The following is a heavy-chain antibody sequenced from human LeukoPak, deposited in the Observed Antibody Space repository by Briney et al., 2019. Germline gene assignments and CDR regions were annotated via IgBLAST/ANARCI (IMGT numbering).Heavy chain of an antibody. CDR1: GFIFRHYA. CDR3: AKDQTFGYYGSGSYYNPFDY. D-gene: IGHD3-10*01. Sequence: GGSLRLSCSASGFIFRHYAVNWVRQSPGKGLEWVSGISGSGDSTYYADSVKGRFTVSRDNSKNTLYLQMNSLRAEDTAVYYCAKDQTFGYYGSGSYYNPFDYWGQGTLVTVSS. V-gene: IGHV3-23*01. CDR2: ISGSGDST. J-gene: IGHJ4*02.